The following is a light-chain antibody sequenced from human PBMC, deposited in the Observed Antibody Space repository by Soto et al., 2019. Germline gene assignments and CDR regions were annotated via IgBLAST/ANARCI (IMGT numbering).Light chain of an antibody. Sequence: QAVVTQEPSLTVSPGGTVIRTLGSSTGAVTSDHWPFWVHQRPGQAPRTVIYDTNNEASWTPARFSGSLLGGKAALTLSGAQPDDEAAYYCLLSYRNPRIFGGGTKLTVL. CDR1: TGAVTSDHW. J-gene: IGLJ2*01. CDR3: LLSYRNPRI. V-gene: IGLV7-46*01. CDR2: DTN.